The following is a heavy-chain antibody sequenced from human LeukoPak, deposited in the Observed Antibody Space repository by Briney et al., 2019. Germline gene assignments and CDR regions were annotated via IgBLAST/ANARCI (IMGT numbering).Heavy chain of an antibody. V-gene: IGHV3-30*18. J-gene: IGHJ6*02. Sequence: PGGSLRLSCAASGLTFSSYGMHWVRQAPGKGLEWVAVTSYDGSSKYYGDSVKGRFTISRDNSKNTLYLQMNSLRAEDSAVYYCAKEVLPTVLWGAMDVWGQGTTVTVSS. CDR1: GLTFSSYG. CDR2: TSYDGSSK. D-gene: IGHD2-2*01. CDR3: AKEVLPTVLWGAMDV.